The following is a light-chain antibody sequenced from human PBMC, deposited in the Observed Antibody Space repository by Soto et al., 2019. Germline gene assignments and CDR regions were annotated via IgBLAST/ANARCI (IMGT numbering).Light chain of an antibody. CDR3: QQRYNWPIT. Sequence: IVLTQSPGNLSLSPGERASLSCRASQSASNSYLAWYQQEPGQAPRLLIYGASNRATGIPDRFSGSVSGTDFTLTISSLEPEDFSVYYCQQRYNWPITVGQGTRLEI. CDR1: QSASNSY. CDR2: GAS. J-gene: IGKJ5*01. V-gene: IGKV3D-20*02.